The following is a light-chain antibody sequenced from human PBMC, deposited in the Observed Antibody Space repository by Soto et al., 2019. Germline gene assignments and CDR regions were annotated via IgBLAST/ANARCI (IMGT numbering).Light chain of an antibody. CDR3: QQYGAPRSVT. J-gene: IGKJ5*01. V-gene: IGKV3-20*01. Sequence: ESVLTQSPGTLSLSPGQEATLSCRASQSVDNNYLAWYQQKPGQTPRLIIYGASGRADGIPHRFSGSGFGTDFTLTISKVEPEDFAVYYCQQYGAPRSVTFGQGTRL. CDR2: GAS. CDR1: QSVDNNY.